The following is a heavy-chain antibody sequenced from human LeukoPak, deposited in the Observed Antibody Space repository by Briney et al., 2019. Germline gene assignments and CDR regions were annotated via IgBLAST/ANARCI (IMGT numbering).Heavy chain of an antibody. CDR3: AKANGYNNYYFDY. J-gene: IGHJ4*02. V-gene: IGHV3-33*06. Sequence: PGGSLRLSCAASGFTFRTYGMHWVRQAPGKGLEWVAVIWYDGSNKYYADSMTGRFTISRDNSKNTLYLQMNSLRAKDTAVYFCAKANGYNNYYFDYWGQGTLVTVSS. D-gene: IGHD5-24*01. CDR1: GFTFRTYG. CDR2: IWYDGSNK.